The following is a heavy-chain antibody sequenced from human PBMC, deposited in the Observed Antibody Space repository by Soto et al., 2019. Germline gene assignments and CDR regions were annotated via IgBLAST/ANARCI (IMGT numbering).Heavy chain of an antibody. J-gene: IGHJ4*02. Sequence: RASVKVSCKASGGTFNSYTINWVRQAPGRGLEWVGQVVPMYDSVNYAENFQGRVTITADKSTKTAYMELTSLRSEDTALYFCASWRSYSGSYCFDYWGQGTLVTVSS. CDR2: VVPMYDSV. CDR1: GGTFNSYT. CDR3: ASWRSYSGSYCFDY. V-gene: IGHV1-69*06. D-gene: IGHD1-26*01.